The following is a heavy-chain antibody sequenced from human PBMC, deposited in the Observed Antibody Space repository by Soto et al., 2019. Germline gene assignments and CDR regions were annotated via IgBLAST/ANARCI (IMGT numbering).Heavy chain of an antibody. CDR2: IIPVFGTP. CDR1: GGTLSSYT. CDR3: AIGPRTGRGVKDV. J-gene: IGHJ6*02. V-gene: IGHV1-69*01. Sequence: QVQLVQSGAEVKKPGSSVKVSCQASGGTLSSYTISWVRQAPGHGLELMGGIIPVFGTPTYAPRFHGRVTITADESTATAYMELSSLTSEDTAVYYCAIGPRTGRGVKDVWSQGTTVTVSS.